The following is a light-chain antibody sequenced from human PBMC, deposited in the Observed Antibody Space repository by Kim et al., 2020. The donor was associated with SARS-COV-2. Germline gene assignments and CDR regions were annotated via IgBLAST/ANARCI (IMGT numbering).Light chain of an antibody. CDR2: DVS. V-gene: IGLV2-14*03. Sequence: GQSITISCAGTSSDVGAYNFVSWYRQHPGKAPKLIIFDVSDRPSGISNRFSGSKSCNTASLTISGLQAEDEADYYCSSYTATSTHVFGGGTKVTVL. CDR1: SSDVGAYNF. J-gene: IGLJ6*01. CDR3: SSYTATSTHV.